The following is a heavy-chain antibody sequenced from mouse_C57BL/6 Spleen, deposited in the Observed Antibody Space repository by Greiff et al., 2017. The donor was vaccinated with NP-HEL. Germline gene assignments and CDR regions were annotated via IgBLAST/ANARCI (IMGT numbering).Heavy chain of an antibody. V-gene: IGHV1-18*01. CDR3: ARDAAYYYGSSYGYFDY. CDR1: GYTFTDYN. CDR2: INPNNGGT. J-gene: IGHJ2*01. D-gene: IGHD1-1*01. Sequence: EVQLQQSGPELVKPGASVKIPCKASGYTFTDYNMDWVKQSHGKSLEWIGDINPNNGGTIYHQKFKGKATLTVDKSSSTAYMELRSLTSEDTAVYYCARDAAYYYGSSYGYFDYWGQGTTLTVSS.